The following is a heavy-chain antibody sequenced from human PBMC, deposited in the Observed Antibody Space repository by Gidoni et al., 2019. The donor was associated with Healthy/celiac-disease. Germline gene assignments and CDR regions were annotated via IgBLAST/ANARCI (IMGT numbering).Heavy chain of an antibody. D-gene: IGHD2-21*01. V-gene: IGHV3-49*03. CDR3: TRVSRAYCGGDCYPYYFDY. Sequence: EVQLVESGGGLVQPGRSLRLSCTASGFTFGAYAMSWFRQAPGKGLEWVGFIRSKAYGGTTEYAASVKGRFTISRDDSKSIAYLQMNSLKTEDTAVYYCTRVSRAYCGGDCYPYYFDYWGQGTLVTVSS. CDR2: IRSKAYGGTT. J-gene: IGHJ4*02. CDR1: GFTFGAYA.